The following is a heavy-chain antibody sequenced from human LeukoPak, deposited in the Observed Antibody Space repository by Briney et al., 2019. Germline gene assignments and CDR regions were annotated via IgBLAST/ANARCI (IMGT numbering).Heavy chain of an antibody. D-gene: IGHD2-2*01. V-gene: IGHV3-30-3*01. CDR1: GFTFSSYA. CDR2: ISYDGSNK. CDR3: AKDYRLPAGDYYYYGMDV. Sequence: GGSLRLSCAASGFTFSSYAMHWVRQAPGKGLEWVAVISYDGSNKYYADSVKGRFTISRDNSKNTLYLQMNSLRAEDTAVYYCAKDYRLPAGDYYYYGMDVWGQGTTVTVSS. J-gene: IGHJ6*02.